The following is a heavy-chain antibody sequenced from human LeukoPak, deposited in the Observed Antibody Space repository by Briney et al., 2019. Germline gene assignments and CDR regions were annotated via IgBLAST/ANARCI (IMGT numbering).Heavy chain of an antibody. V-gene: IGHV3-30*02. D-gene: IGHD2-21*01. CDR1: GFIFSSYG. Sequence: GGSLRLSCAASGFIFSSYGMHWVRQAPGKGLEGVAFIRYDGSNKYYADSVKGRFTISRDNSKNTLYLQMNSPRAEDTAVYYCAKGECGGDCYYYYMDVCGKGTTVTISS. CDR2: IRYDGSNK. J-gene: IGHJ6*03. CDR3: AKGECGGDCYYYYMDV.